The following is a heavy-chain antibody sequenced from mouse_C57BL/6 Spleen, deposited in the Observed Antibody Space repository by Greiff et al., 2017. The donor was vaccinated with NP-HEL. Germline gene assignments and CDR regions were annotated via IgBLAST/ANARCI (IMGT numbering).Heavy chain of an antibody. D-gene: IGHD1-1*01. V-gene: IGHV14-4*01. J-gene: IGHJ3*01. CDR3: TTNYGSSPFAY. Sequence: VHVKQSGAELVRPGASVKLSCTASGFNIKDDYMHWVKQRPEQGLEWIGWIDPENGDTEYASKFQGKATITADTSSNTAYLQLSSLTSEDTAVYDCTTNYGSSPFAYWGQGTLVTVSA. CDR2: IDPENGDT. CDR1: GFNIKDDY.